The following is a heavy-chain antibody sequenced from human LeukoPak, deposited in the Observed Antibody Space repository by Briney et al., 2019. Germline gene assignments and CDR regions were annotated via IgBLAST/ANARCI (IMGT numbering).Heavy chain of an antibody. D-gene: IGHD1-26*01. CDR1: GGSFNYY. CDR2: IDHSAIT. J-gene: IGHJ4*02. V-gene: IGHV4-34*01. Sequence: SETLSLTCAVYGGSFNYYWTWIRQPPGKGLEWIGEIDHSAITNYNPSLKSRVTISIDTSNNQFSLRLTSLTAADTAVYYCARGRQRKHSGTFPSGFEYWGQGTLVTVSS. CDR3: ARGRQRKHSGTFPSGFEY.